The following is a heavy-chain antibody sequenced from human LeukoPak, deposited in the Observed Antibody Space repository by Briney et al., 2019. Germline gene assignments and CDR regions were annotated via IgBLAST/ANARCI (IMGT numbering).Heavy chain of an antibody. CDR2: ISAYNGNT. V-gene: IGHV1-18*01. J-gene: IGHJ3*02. CDR1: GYTFTSYG. CDR3: ARDTFNYYDSSGHDAFDI. D-gene: IGHD3-22*01. Sequence: ASVKVSCKASGYTFTSYGISWVRQAPGQGLEWMGWISAYNGNTNYAQKLQGRVTMATDTSTSTAYMELRSLRSDDTAVYYCARDTFNYYDSSGHDAFDIWGQGTIVTVSS.